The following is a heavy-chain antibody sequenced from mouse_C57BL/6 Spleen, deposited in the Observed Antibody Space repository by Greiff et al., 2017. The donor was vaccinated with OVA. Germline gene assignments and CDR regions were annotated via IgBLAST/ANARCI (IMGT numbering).Heavy chain of an antibody. V-gene: IGHV1-82*01. Sequence: VKLQESGPELVKPGASVKISCKASGYAFSSSWMNWVKQRPGKGLEWIGRIYPGDGDPNYNGKFKGKATLTADKSSSTAYMQLSSLTSEDSAVYFCANYDYDVDYFDYWGQGTTLTVSS. CDR2: IYPGDGDP. D-gene: IGHD2-4*01. CDR1: GYAFSSSW. J-gene: IGHJ2*01. CDR3: ANYDYDVDYFDY.